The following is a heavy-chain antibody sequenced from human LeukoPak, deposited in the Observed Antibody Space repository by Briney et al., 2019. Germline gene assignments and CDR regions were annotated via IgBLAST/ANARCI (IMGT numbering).Heavy chain of an antibody. V-gene: IGHV3-33*01. CDR1: GFTFSSYG. Sequence: HSGGSLRLSCAASGFTFSSYGMHWVRQAPGKGLEWVAVIWYDGSNKYYADSVKGRFTISRDNSKNTLYLQMNSLRAEDTAVYYCARSASVSSGSPSFDYWGQGTLVTVSS. CDR3: ARSASVSSGSPSFDY. J-gene: IGHJ4*02. CDR2: IWYDGSNK. D-gene: IGHD3-22*01.